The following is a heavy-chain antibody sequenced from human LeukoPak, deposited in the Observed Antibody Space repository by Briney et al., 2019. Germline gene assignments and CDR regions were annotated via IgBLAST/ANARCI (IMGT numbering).Heavy chain of an antibody. CDR2: IEQDGSER. Sequence: SGGSLRLSCAASGFTFSRYWMTWVRQTPGKGLEWVANIEQDGSERYYVDSVKGRFTISRDNAKNSLYLEMNSLRAEDTAVYYCASQLVVVTATPSFDYWGQETLVTVSS. V-gene: IGHV3-7*05. J-gene: IGHJ4*02. CDR3: ASQLVVVTATPSFDY. D-gene: IGHD2-21*02. CDR1: GFTFSRYW.